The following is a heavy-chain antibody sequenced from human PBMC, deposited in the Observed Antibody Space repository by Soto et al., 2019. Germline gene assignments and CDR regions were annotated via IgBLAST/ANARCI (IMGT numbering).Heavy chain of an antibody. CDR1: GYTFTSYD. V-gene: IGHV1-8*01. CDR2: MNPNSGNT. J-gene: IGHJ6*02. D-gene: IGHD2-15*01. CDR3: AKDGTTGGQHYYGMDV. Sequence: ASVKVSCKASGYTFTSYDINWVRQATGQGLEWMGWMNPNSGNTGYAQKFQGRVTMTRNTLFLQMNSLRAEDTALYFCAKDGTTGGQHYYGMDVWGQGTTVTVSS.